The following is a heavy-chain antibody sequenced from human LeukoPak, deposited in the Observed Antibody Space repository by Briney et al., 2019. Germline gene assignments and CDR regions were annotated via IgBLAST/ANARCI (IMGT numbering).Heavy chain of an antibody. J-gene: IGHJ4*02. CDR2: IRSKAYGGTT. D-gene: IGHD3-22*01. Sequence: GVRRLSCPAPGFPFGDYAMSWFRQAPGKGLEGVGLIRSKAYGGTTEYAASVKGRFTFSRDDSKSIAYLQMNSLKSEDTAVYYCTRESGDYYDSSGYQYYFDYWGQGTLVTVSS. CDR3: TRESGDYYDSSGYQYYFDY. CDR1: GFPFGDYA. V-gene: IGHV3-49*03.